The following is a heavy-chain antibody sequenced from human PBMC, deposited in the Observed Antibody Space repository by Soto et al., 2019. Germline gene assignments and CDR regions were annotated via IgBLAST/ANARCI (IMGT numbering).Heavy chain of an antibody. D-gene: IGHD3-3*01. V-gene: IGHV3-23*01. J-gene: IGHJ4*02. CDR3: AKDGGYDFWSGPSDY. CDR1: GFTFSSYA. CDR2: ISGSGGST. Sequence: PGGSLRLSCAASGFTFSSYAMSWVRQAPGKGLEWVSAISGSGGSTYYADSVRGRFTISRDNSKNTLYLQMNSLRAEDTAVYYCAKDGGYDFWSGPSDYWGQGTLVTVSS.